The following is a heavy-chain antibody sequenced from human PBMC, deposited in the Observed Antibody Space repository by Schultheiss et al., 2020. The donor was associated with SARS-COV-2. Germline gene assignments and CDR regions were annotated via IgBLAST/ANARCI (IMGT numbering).Heavy chain of an antibody. CDR2: IYYSGST. D-gene: IGHD1-20*01. J-gene: IGHJ5*02. CDR1: GGSISSYY. CDR3: ARENNWNPPNWVDP. V-gene: IGHV4-59*01. Sequence: SETLSLTCTVSGGSISSYYWSWIRQPPGKGLEWIGYIYYSGSTNYNPSLKSRVTISVDTSKNQFSLYLNSVTAADTAVYYCARENNWNPPNWVDPWGQGTLVTVSS.